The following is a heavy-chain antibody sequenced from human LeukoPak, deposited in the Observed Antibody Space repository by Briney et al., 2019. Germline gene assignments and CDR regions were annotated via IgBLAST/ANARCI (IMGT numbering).Heavy chain of an antibody. CDR3: ARVPVVPAATGGFWFDP. J-gene: IGHJ5*02. D-gene: IGHD2-2*01. CDR1: GGTFSSYA. CDR2: IIPVWGTA. V-gene: IGHV1-69*05. Sequence: GASVKVSCKASGGTFSSYAISWVRQAPGQGLEWVGEIIPVWGTANYAEVFKGRVTITKDESTSTAYMDLSSLRSEDTAVYYCARVPVVPAATGGFWFDPWGQGTLVTVSS.